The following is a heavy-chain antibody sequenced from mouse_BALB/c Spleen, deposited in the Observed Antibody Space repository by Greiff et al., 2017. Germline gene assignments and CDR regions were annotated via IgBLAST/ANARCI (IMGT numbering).Heavy chain of an antibody. Sequence: EVQGVESGGGLVQPGGSRKLSCAASGFTFSSFGMHWVRQAPEKGLEWVAYISSGSSTIYYADTVKGRFTISRDNPKNTLFLQMTRLRSEDTAIYDCARGGTGAMDYWGQGTSVTVSS. CDR3: ARGGTGAMDY. CDR2: ISSGSSTI. CDR1: GFTFSSFG. V-gene: IGHV5-17*02. J-gene: IGHJ4*01. D-gene: IGHD3-3*01.